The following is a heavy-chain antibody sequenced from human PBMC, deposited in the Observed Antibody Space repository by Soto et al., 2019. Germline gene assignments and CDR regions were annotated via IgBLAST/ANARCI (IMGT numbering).Heavy chain of an antibody. CDR3: AGDKVGDYVGRHYYYYGSDV. CDR1: GFTFRTQG. J-gene: IGHJ6*02. Sequence: QVHLVESGGGVVQPGMSLRLSCAASGFTFRTQGMHWVRQAPGKGLEWVAGISYDGKNKHYADSVKGRFTISRDNSKNTLYLQMRSLRAEDTAMYYCAGDKVGDYVGRHYYYYGSDVWGQGTTVTVSS. V-gene: IGHV3-30*03. CDR2: ISYDGKNK. D-gene: IGHD4-17*01.